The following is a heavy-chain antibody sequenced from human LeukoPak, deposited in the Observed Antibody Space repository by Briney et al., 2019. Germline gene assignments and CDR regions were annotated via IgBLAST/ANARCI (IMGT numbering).Heavy chain of an antibody. CDR2: ISYDGSNK. J-gene: IGHJ4*02. Sequence: PGRSLRLSCAASGFTFSSYAMHWVRQALGKGLEWVAVISYDGSNKYYADSVKGRFTISRDNSKNTLYLQMNSLRAEDTAVYYCARALGSYGIAGGFDYWGQGTLVTVSS. CDR3: ARALGSYGIAGGFDY. V-gene: IGHV3-30*04. D-gene: IGHD5-18*01. CDR1: GFTFSSYA.